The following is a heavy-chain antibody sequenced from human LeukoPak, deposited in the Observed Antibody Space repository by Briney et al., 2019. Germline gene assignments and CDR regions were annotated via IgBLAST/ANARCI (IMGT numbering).Heavy chain of an antibody. CDR2: IRSKAYGGTT. J-gene: IGHJ4*02. V-gene: IGHV3-49*03. D-gene: IGHD1-26*01. Sequence: GGSPRLSCTASGFTFGDYAMSWFRQAPGKGLEWVGFIRSKAYGGTTEYAASVKGRFTISRDDSKSIAYLQMNSLKTEDTAVYYCTSSYQWEPSDYWGQGTLVTVSS. CDR1: GFTFGDYA. CDR3: TSSYQWEPSDY.